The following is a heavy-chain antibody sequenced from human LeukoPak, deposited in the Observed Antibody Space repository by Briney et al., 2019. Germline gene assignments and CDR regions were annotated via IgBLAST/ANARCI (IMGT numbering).Heavy chain of an antibody. V-gene: IGHV3-23*01. CDR3: PKDQQGTIPQHFDY. D-gene: IGHD3-9*01. CDR2: ISGSGGDT. Sequence: GGSLRFSPASLGLTSIITAMSGFRQAPGKGLEWVSGISGSGGDTYYADSVKGRFTISRDNSKNTLYLQMNSLRAEDTPIYYCPKDQQGTIPQHFDYWGQGTLVTVSS. CDR1: GLTSIITA. J-gene: IGHJ4*02.